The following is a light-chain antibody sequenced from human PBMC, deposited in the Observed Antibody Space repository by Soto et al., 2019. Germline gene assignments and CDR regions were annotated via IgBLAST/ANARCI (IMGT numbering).Light chain of an antibody. J-gene: IGKJ5*01. CDR2: GAS. Sequence: EIVFTPSPGSLSLSPGSSSTLSGRASPSVSSSYLAWYQQKPGQAPRLLIHGASSRATGIPDRISGSGSGTDFTLTISRLEPEDFAVYYCQQYGSSPITFGQGTQLEIK. V-gene: IGKV3-20*01. CDR3: QQYGSSPIT. CDR1: PSVSSSY.